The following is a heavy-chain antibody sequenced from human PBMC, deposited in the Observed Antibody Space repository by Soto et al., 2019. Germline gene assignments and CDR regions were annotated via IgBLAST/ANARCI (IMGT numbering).Heavy chain of an antibody. V-gene: IGHV1-69*01. J-gene: IGHJ4*02. CDR2: IIPIVGTA. CDR1: GGTFSSYA. D-gene: IGHD3-22*01. CDR3: ARALPNYYDSSGSFDY. Sequence: QVQLVQSGAEVKKPGSSVKVSCKASGGTFSSYAISWVRQAPGQGLDWMGGIIPIVGTANYAQKFQGRVTITADESTSTAYMELRSLRSEDTAVYYCARALPNYYDSSGSFDYWGQGTLVTGSS.